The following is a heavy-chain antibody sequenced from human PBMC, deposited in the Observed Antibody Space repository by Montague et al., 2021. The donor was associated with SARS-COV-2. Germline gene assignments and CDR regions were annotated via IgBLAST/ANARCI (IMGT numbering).Heavy chain of an antibody. CDR2: ISGSGSNT. Sequence: SLRLSCAASGFYAMSWVRQAPGKGLEWVSVISGSGSNTYYADSVKGRFTISRGNSKNTLYLQMNSLRAEDTAVYYCAKAPTMVRGVYFDYWGQGTLVTVSS. CDR3: AKAPTMVRGVYFDY. V-gene: IGHV3-23*01. D-gene: IGHD3-10*01. CDR1: GFYA. J-gene: IGHJ4*02.